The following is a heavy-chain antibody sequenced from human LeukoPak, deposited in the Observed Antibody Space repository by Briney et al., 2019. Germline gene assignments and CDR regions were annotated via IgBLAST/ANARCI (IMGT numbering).Heavy chain of an antibody. CDR2: VDPEDEES. CDR1: GYTFVDYY. V-gene: IGHV1-69-2*01. Sequence: GASVKVSCKASGYTFVDYYMHWVRQAPGKGLEWMGRVDPEDEESKFAEKFQGRVTLSADTSIDTVYMELSSLRSDDTAIYFCATRLEEGSWLDLGYWGQGTLVTVSS. D-gene: IGHD1-1*01. J-gene: IGHJ4*02. CDR3: ATRLEEGSWLDLGY.